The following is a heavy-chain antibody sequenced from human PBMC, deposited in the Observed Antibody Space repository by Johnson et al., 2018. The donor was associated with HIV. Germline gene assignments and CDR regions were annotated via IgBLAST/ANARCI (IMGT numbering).Heavy chain of an antibody. CDR2: IKQDGSEK. CDR1: GFIFSSYW. Sequence: VQLVESGGGVVQPGRSLRLSCAASGFIFSSYWMHWVRQAPGKGLEWVANIKQDGSEKYYVDSVKGRFNISRDNAKNSLFLQMNSLRAEDTAVYYCARPRVISGRHGAFDIWGQGTMVTVSS. CDR3: ARPRVISGRHGAFDI. V-gene: IGHV3-7*01. J-gene: IGHJ3*02. D-gene: IGHD3-22*01.